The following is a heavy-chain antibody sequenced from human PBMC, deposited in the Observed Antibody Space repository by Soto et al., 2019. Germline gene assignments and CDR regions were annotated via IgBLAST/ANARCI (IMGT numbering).Heavy chain of an antibody. CDR3: ARSQWPPNDY. CDR2: ITSSSSYI. Sequence: EVQLVESGGGLVKPGGSPRLSCAASGFTFSSYSMNWVRQAPGKGLEWVSTITSSSSYIYYADSVKGRFTISRDNAKNSLYLQMNSLRAEDTAVYYCARSQWPPNDYWGQGTLVTVSS. J-gene: IGHJ4*02. CDR1: GFTFSSYS. D-gene: IGHD6-19*01. V-gene: IGHV3-21*01.